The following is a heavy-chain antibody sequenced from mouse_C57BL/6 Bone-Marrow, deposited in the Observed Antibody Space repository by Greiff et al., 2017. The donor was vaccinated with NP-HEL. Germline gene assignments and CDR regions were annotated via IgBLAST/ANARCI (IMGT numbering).Heavy chain of an antibody. CDR1: GYTFTSYT. J-gene: IGHJ3*01. Sequence: QVQLQQSGAELARPGASVKMSCKASGYTFTSYTMHWVKQRPGQGLEWIGYINPSSGYTKYNQKFKDKATLTAEKSSSTAYMQLSSLTSEDSAVYYCARVITPLQAWFAYWGQGTLVTVSA. CDR2: INPSSGYT. D-gene: IGHD1-2*01. V-gene: IGHV1-4*01. CDR3: ARVITPLQAWFAY.